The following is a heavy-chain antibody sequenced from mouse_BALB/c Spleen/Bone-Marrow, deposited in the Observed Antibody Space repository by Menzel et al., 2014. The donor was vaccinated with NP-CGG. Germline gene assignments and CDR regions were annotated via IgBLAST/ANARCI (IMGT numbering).Heavy chain of an antibody. CDR1: GYSITSGYS. CDR3: ARRGSSSYWYFDV. Sequence: EVQLQQSGPDLVKPSQSLSLTCTVTGYSITSGYSWHWIRQFPGNKLEWMGYIHYSGSTYYNPSLKSRISITRDTSKNQFFLQLNSVTTEGTATYYCARRGSSSYWYFDVWGAGTTVTVSS. D-gene: IGHD1-1*01. J-gene: IGHJ1*01. CDR2: IHYSGST. V-gene: IGHV3-1*02.